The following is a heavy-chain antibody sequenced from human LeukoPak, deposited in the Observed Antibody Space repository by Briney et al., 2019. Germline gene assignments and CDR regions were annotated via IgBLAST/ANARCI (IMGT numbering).Heavy chain of an antibody. D-gene: IGHD6-13*01. V-gene: IGHV3-21*01. CDR3: ARDQKNWYSSSSGWFDP. Sequence: GGSLRLSCAASGFTFSSYSMNWVRQAPGKGLEWVSSISSSSSYIYYADSVKGRFTISRDNAKNSLYLQMNSLRAEDTAVYYCARDQKNWYSSSSGWFDPWGQGTLVTVSS. CDR2: ISSSSSYI. CDR1: GFTFSSYS. J-gene: IGHJ5*02.